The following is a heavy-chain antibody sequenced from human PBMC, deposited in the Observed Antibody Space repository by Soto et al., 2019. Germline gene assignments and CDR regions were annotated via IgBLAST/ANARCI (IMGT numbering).Heavy chain of an antibody. Sequence: SETLSLTCTVSGGSISSYYWSWIRQPPGKGLEWIGYIYYSGSTNYNPSLKSRVTISVDTSKNQFSLKLSSVTAADTAVYYCASRYGSDYYYMDVWGKGTTVTVSS. CDR3: ASRYGSDYYYMDV. CDR2: IYYSGST. CDR1: GGSISSYY. J-gene: IGHJ6*03. V-gene: IGHV4-59*01. D-gene: IGHD3-10*01.